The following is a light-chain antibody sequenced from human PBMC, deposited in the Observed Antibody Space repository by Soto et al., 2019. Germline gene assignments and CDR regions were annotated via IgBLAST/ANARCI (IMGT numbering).Light chain of an antibody. Sequence: DIVMPQSPFSLPVTPGEPASISCRSSQSLLHSNGYNYLDWYLQKPGQSPQLLIYLGSNRASGVPDRFSGSGSGTDFTLKISRVEAEDVGVYYCMQALQTPMYTFGQGTKLEIK. CDR2: LGS. J-gene: IGKJ2*01. CDR1: QSLLHSNGYNY. CDR3: MQALQTPMYT. V-gene: IGKV2-28*01.